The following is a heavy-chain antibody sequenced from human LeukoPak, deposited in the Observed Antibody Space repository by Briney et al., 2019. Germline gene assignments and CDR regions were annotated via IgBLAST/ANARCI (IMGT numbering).Heavy chain of an antibody. J-gene: IGHJ4*02. CDR2: VSSDGSRT. D-gene: IGHD3-10*01. CDR3: ARAEGSGSSFDY. Sequence: GGSLRLSCAASGVGFSTTWMHWVRQAPGKGLMWVSHVSSDGSRTYADSVKGRFTVSRDNNKDMVYLQMNSLRVEDTAVYYCARAEGSGSSFDYWGQGTLVTVSS. CDR1: GVGFSTTW. V-gene: IGHV3-74*01.